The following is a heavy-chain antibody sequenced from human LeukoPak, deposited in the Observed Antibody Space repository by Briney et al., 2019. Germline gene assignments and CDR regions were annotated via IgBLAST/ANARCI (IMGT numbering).Heavy chain of an antibody. V-gene: IGHV3-7*05. CDR1: GFTFGNYW. J-gene: IGHJ5*02. Sequence: GGSLRLSCAASGFTFGNYWMSWVRLAPGKGLEWVANIKHDGSEKYYVDSVKGRFTISRDNAKNSLYLQMNSLRADDTAVYYCAKGGSSRFDPWGQGTLVTVSS. D-gene: IGHD2-15*01. CDR2: IKHDGSEK. CDR3: AKGGSSRFDP.